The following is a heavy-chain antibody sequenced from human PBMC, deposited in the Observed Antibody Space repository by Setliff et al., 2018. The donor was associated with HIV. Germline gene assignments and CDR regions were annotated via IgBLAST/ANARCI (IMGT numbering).Heavy chain of an antibody. CDR2: IDYSGST. CDR3: AREQGRSYYDSSGFDY. CDR1: GGSISSHY. V-gene: IGHV4-59*11. D-gene: IGHD3-22*01. J-gene: IGHJ4*02. Sequence: SETLSLTCTVSGGSISSHYWTWIRQPPGRGLEWIGYIDYSGSTNQNPSLKSRVTMSVDTSKNQFSLNLSSVAAADTAVYYCAREQGRSYYDSSGFDYWGQGIPVTVSA.